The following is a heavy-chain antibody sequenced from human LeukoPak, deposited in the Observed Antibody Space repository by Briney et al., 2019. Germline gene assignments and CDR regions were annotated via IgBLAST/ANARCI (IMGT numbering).Heavy chain of an antibody. CDR1: GGSISSYY. J-gene: IGHJ4*02. CDR3: GRGAEETESLRYFDY. CDR2: IHTTGST. Sequence: SGTLSLTCTASGGSISSYYWNWIRQPAGKGLEWIGRIHTTGSTNYNPSPKRRVTMSVDTSKKQISLKLSSVTAADTAAFYYGRGAEETESLRYFDYWGQGTLVSVSS. V-gene: IGHV4-4*07. D-gene: IGHD1-26*01.